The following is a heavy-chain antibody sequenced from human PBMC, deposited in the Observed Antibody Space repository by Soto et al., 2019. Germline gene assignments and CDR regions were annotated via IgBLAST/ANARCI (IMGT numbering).Heavy chain of an antibody. CDR3: AKSITGTTRAYYFDY. D-gene: IGHD1-7*01. Sequence: GGSLRLSCSASGFTFISYGMHWVRPAPGKGLEWVAVISYDGSNKYYADSVKGRFTISRDNSKTTLYLQMNSLRAEDTAVYYCAKSITGTTRAYYFDYWGQGTLVTVSS. CDR1: GFTFISYG. CDR2: ISYDGSNK. J-gene: IGHJ4*02. V-gene: IGHV3-30*18.